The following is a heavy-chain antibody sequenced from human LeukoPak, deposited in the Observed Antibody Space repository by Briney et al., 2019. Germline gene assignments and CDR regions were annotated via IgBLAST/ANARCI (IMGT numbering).Heavy chain of an antibody. CDR2: IDPSDSYT. J-gene: IGHJ4*02. V-gene: IGHV5-10-1*01. CDR1: GCSFTSYW. CDR3: ARRGYGDALDY. D-gene: IGHD4-17*01. Sequence: GESLKISCKGSGCSFTSYWITWVRQMPGKGLECMGRIDPSDSYTNYSPSFQGHVTISADKSISTAYLQWSSLKDSDTAMYDCARRGYGDALDYWGQGTLVTVSS.